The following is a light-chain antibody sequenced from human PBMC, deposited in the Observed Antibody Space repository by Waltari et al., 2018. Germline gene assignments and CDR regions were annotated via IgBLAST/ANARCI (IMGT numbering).Light chain of an antibody. V-gene: IGKV3-20*01. CDR2: DAS. CDR3: QHYVRLPAT. CDR1: QSVGRF. J-gene: IGKJ1*01. Sequence: EIVLTQSPGNLSLSAGERATLSCRASQSVGRFLAWYQQKPGQAPRLLIYDASSRATGIPDRFSGSGSGTDFSLTISRLEPEDFAVYYCQHYVRLPATFGQGTKVEIK.